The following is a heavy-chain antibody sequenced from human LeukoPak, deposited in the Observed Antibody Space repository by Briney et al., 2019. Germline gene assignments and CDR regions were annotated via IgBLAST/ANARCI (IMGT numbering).Heavy chain of an antibody. CDR2: IYYSGST. V-gene: IGHV4-59*11. CDR3: ARSGYSGYDFDY. J-gene: IGHJ4*02. Sequence: SETLSLTCTVSGGSISSHYWSWIRQPPGKGLEWIWYIYYSGSTNYNPSLKSRVNISVDTSKNQFSLKLSSVTAADTAVYYCARSGYSGYDFDYWGQGTLVTVSS. CDR1: GGSISSHY. D-gene: IGHD5-12*01.